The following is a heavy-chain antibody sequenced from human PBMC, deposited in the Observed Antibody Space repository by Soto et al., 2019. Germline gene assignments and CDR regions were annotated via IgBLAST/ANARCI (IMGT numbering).Heavy chain of an antibody. CDR1: GFTFDDYT. Sequence: GGSLRLSCAASGFTFDDYTMHWVRQAPGKGLEWVSLISWDGGSTYYADSVKGRFTISRDNSKNSLYLQMNSLRTEDTALYYCAKESLKTAAGPPDYWGQGTLVTVSS. CDR3: AKESLKTAAGPPDY. D-gene: IGHD6-13*01. J-gene: IGHJ4*02. CDR2: ISWDGGST. V-gene: IGHV3-43*01.